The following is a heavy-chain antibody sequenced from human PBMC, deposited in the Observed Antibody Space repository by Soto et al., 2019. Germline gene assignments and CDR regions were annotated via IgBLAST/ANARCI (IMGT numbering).Heavy chain of an antibody. Sequence: EVQLVESGGGLVQPGGSPRLSCAASGFTFSSYWMSWVRQAPGKGLEWVANIKQDGSEKYYVDSVKGRFTISRDNMLYLQMNSLRAEDTAVYYCARDQGRSITCQLDYWGQGTLVTVSS. V-gene: IGHV3-7*01. CDR2: IKQDGSEK. CDR3: ARDQGRSITCQLDY. D-gene: IGHD2-2*01. CDR1: GFTFSSYW. J-gene: IGHJ4*02.